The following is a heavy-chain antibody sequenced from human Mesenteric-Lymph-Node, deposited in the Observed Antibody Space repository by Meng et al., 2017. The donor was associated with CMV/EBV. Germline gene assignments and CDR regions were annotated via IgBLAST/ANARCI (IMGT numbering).Heavy chain of an antibody. CDR3: ARDPLLNSNFHPLEY. Sequence: ASVKVSCKASGYTFTSYDINWVRRAPGQGLEWMGWISAYNANTNYAQKFQGRVTLTTDTSTNTAYMDLTNLRSDDTAVYFCARDPLLNSNFHPLEYWGQGTLVTVSS. CDR1: GYTFTSYD. D-gene: IGHD4-11*01. CDR2: ISAYNANT. J-gene: IGHJ4*02. V-gene: IGHV1-18*01.